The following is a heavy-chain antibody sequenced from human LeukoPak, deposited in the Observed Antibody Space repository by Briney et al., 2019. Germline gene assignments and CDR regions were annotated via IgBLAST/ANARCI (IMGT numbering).Heavy chain of an antibody. Sequence: ASVKVSCKASGYTFTGSYMHWVRQAPGQGLEWMGWINPNTGGTNYAQKFQGRVTMTRDTSISTAYMELSRLRSDDTAVYYCARDENMAAAGTEHWGQGTLVTVSS. CDR2: INPNTGGT. CDR3: ARDENMAAAGTEH. V-gene: IGHV1-2*02. J-gene: IGHJ1*01. CDR1: GYTFTGSY. D-gene: IGHD6-13*01.